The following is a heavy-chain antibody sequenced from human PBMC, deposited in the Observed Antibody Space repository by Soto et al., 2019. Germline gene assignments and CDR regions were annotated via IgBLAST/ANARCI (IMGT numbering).Heavy chain of an antibody. CDR2: ISAYNGNT. Sequence: QVQLVQSGAEVKKPGASVKVSCNASGYTFTSYFITWVRQAPGQGLEWMGWISAYNGNTNYAQMLQGRVTMTTDTSTATAYMEMRSLRSDDMAVYYCARQNYYSGMDVWGQGTTVTVSS. CDR1: GYTFTSYF. J-gene: IGHJ6*02. V-gene: IGHV1-18*03. CDR3: ARQNYYSGMDV.